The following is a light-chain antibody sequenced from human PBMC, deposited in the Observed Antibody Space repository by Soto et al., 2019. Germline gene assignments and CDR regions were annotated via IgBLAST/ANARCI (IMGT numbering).Light chain of an antibody. V-gene: IGKV3-20*01. Sequence: IVFTPSPGTVPLSQRESATLSCRASQSVSSSYLAWYQQKPGQAPRLLIYGASSRASGIPDRFSGSGSGTDFTLTISRLEPEDFAVYYCQQYVRSPWTFGQGAKVDI. CDR3: QQYVRSPWT. J-gene: IGKJ1*01. CDR2: GAS. CDR1: QSVSSSY.